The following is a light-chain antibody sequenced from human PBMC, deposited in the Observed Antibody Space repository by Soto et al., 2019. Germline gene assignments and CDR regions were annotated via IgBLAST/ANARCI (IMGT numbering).Light chain of an antibody. CDR1: QSVADNY. CDR2: AAS. V-gene: IGKV3-20*01. J-gene: IGKJ1*01. CDR3: QQYGHSPRT. Sequence: EIVLTQSPGTLSLSPGERATLSCRASQSVADNYLAWYQQKPGQAPRLLIYAASRRATGIPDRFSGSGSGTDFTLTITRLEPEDFAVYYCQQYGHSPRTFGQGTRVEIK.